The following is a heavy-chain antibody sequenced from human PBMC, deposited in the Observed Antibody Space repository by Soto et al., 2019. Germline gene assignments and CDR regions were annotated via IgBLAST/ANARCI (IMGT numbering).Heavy chain of an antibody. CDR3: ARIRSSGVYYDY. CDR2: ISGSGDHI. J-gene: IGHJ4*02. Sequence: EVQLLESGGGLVQPGGSLRLSCAASGFTFSSYAINWVRQAPGRGLEWVSAISGSGDHIYYADSVKGRFTISRDNTKNTLYLQMNSLRADDTAVYYCARIRSSGVYYDYWGQGTLVTVSS. V-gene: IGHV3-23*01. D-gene: IGHD3-22*01. CDR1: GFTFSSYA.